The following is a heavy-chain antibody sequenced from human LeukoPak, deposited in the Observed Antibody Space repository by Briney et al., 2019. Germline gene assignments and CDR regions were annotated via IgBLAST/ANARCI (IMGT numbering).Heavy chain of an antibody. CDR2: ISSSSSAR. V-gene: IGHV3-48*01. D-gene: IGHD3-22*01. CDR1: GFTFSSHS. Sequence: GGSLRLSCAASGFTFSSHSMNWVRQAPGKGLEWVSYISSSSSARYYADSVKGRFTISRDDARNSLYLQMNSLRAEDTAVYYCARVDTYYYDSSGYFLDYWGQGTLVTVSS. J-gene: IGHJ4*02. CDR3: ARVDTYYYDSSGYFLDY.